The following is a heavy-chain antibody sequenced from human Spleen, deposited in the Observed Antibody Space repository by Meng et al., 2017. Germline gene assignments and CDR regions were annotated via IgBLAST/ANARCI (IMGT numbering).Heavy chain of an antibody. CDR3: ARDEDISAAGRLFGDY. D-gene: IGHD6-13*01. CDR2: INPKSGDT. Sequence: ASVKVSCKASGYTFTNYAINWLRQAPGQGLEWMGRINPKSGDTHYAQRFQGRVTMTGDTSISTAYMELSGLRSDDTAMYYCARDEDISAAGRLFGDYWGQGNLVNGAS. CDR1: GYTFTNYA. V-gene: IGHV1-2*06. J-gene: IGHJ4*02.